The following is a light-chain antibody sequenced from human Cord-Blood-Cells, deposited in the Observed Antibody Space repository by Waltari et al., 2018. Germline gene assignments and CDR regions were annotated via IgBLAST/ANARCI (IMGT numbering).Light chain of an antibody. CDR2: DVS. CDR3: SSYTSSSTLRV. CDR1: SSDVGGYNY. V-gene: IGLV2-14*01. Sequence: QSALTQPASVSGSPGQSITISCTGTSSDVGGYNYVSWYQQHPGKAPQLMIYDVSKRPSGVSNRFSGSKSGNTASLTISGLQAEDEADYYCSSYTSSSTLRVFGTGTKVTVL. J-gene: IGLJ1*01.